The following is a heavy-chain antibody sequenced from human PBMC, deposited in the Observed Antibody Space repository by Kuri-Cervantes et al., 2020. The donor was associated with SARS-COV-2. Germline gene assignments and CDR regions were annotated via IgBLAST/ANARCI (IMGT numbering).Heavy chain of an antibody. Sequence: GGSLRLSCAASGFTFSSYSMNWVRQAPGKGLEWVSSISSSSSYIYYADSVKGRFTISRDNAKNSLYLQMNSLRAEDTAVYYCARDRPSNYYGSGSSLDAFDIWGQGTMVTVSS. CDR2: ISSSSSYI. J-gene: IGHJ3*02. CDR3: ARDRPSNYYGSGSSLDAFDI. CDR1: GFTFSSYS. V-gene: IGHV3-21*01. D-gene: IGHD3-10*01.